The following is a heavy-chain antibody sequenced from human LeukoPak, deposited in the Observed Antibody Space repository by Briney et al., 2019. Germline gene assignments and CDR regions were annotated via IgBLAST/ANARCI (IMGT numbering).Heavy chain of an antibody. CDR2: ITYDGSNK. Sequence: PGGSLRLSCAASGFTFSSYAMHWVRQAPGKGLEWVAVITYDGSNKYYADSVKGRFTISRDNSKNTLYLQMNSLRAEDTAVYYCARDYTGTTLYYYYYYMDVWGKGTTVTVSS. D-gene: IGHD1-1*01. CDR1: GFTFSSYA. CDR3: ARDYTGTTLYYYYYYMDV. J-gene: IGHJ6*03. V-gene: IGHV3-30*04.